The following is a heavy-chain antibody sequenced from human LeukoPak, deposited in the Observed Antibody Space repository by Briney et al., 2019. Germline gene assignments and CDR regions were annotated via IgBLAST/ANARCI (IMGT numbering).Heavy chain of an antibody. Sequence: GGSLRLSCAASGFTFSSYAMSWVRQAPGKGLEWVSAISGSGGSTYYADSVKGRFTISRDNSKNTLYLQMNSLRAEDMAVYYCATLWFGEFSPCDYWGQGTLVTVSS. CDR1: GFTFSSYA. CDR2: ISGSGGST. J-gene: IGHJ4*02. V-gene: IGHV3-23*01. D-gene: IGHD3-10*01. CDR3: ATLWFGEFSPCDY.